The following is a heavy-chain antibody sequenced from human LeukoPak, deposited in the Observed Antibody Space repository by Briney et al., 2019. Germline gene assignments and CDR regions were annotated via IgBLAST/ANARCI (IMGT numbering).Heavy chain of an antibody. CDR2: ISGSGGST. D-gene: IGHD3-22*01. J-gene: IGHJ4*02. CDR1: GFTFSSYA. V-gene: IGHV3-23*01. CDR3: AKALHYYDSSGYYLYYFDY. Sequence: GGSLRLSCAASGFTFSSYAMSGVRQAPGKGLEWVSAISGSGGSTYYADSVKGWFTISRDNSKNTLYLQMNSLRAEDTAVYYCAKALHYYDSSGYYLYYFDYWGQGTLVTVSS.